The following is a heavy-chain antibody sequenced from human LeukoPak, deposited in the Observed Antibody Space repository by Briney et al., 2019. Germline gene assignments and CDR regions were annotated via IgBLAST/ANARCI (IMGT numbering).Heavy chain of an antibody. J-gene: IGHJ4*02. CDR1: GLTFSSYS. Sequence: PGGSLRLSCAASGLTFSSYSMNWVRQAPGKGLEWVSYISSSSSTIYYADSVKGRFTISRDNAKNSLYLQMNSLRDEDTAVYYCARDLITTIVADPPGGFDYWGQGTLVTVSS. V-gene: IGHV3-48*02. CDR3: ARDLITTIVADPPGGFDY. D-gene: IGHD3-22*01. CDR2: ISSSSSTI.